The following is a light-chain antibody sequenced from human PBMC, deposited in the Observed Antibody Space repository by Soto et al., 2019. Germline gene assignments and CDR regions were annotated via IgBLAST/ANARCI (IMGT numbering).Light chain of an antibody. V-gene: IGKV3-20*01. CDR2: GAS. CDR3: QQYGSTPLT. Sequence: EIGLTQSPGTLSLSPGWRATLSCRSSQSVSRNYVAWYQQKPGQAPRLLIYGASSRASGIPDRFSGSGSGADFTLSITRLEPEDFALYYCQQYGSTPLTFGGGTKVDIK. J-gene: IGKJ4*01. CDR1: QSVSRNY.